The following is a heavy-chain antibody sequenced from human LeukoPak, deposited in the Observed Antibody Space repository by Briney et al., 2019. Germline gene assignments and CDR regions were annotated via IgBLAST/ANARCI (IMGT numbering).Heavy chain of an antibody. CDR3: ARGYCSGGTCYLVENWFDP. D-gene: IGHD2-15*01. J-gene: IGHJ5*02. CDR2: INPNSGDT. Sequence: ASVKVSCKASGYTFTVYYMYWVRQAPGQGLEWMGRINPNSGDTDYAQNFQGRVTMTRDTSISTTYMELTNLRSDDTAVYYCARGYCSGGTCYLVENWFDPWGQGTLVTVSS. CDR1: GYTFTVYY. V-gene: IGHV1-2*06.